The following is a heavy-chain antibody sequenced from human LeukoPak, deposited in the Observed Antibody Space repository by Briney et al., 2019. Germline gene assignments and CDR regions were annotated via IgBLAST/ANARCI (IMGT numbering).Heavy chain of an antibody. Sequence: GGSLRLFCAPSGFTFSDHWMTWVRQAPGEGLEWVANIKQDGSERYYVDSVTGRFTISRDKAKNSLFLQMNSLRAEDTAVYYCARGLRATWGQGTLVAVSS. CDR1: GFTFSDHW. J-gene: IGHJ4*02. V-gene: IGHV3-7*01. CDR2: IKQDGSER. D-gene: IGHD5-12*01. CDR3: ARGLRAT.